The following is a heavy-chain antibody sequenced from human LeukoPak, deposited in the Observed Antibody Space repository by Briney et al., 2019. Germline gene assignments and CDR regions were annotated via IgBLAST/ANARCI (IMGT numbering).Heavy chain of an antibody. D-gene: IGHD3-10*01. CDR1: GGSFSGYY. J-gene: IGHJ6*03. Sequence: SETLSLTCAVYGGSFSGYYWSWIRQPPGKGLEGIGEINHSGSTNYNPSLKSRVTISVDTSKNQFSLHMSAVTAADTALHYFGRVLVRGILTLNYYMYLWGTGTTITISS. CDR3: GRVLVRGILTLNYYMYL. V-gene: IGHV4-34*01. CDR2: INHSGST.